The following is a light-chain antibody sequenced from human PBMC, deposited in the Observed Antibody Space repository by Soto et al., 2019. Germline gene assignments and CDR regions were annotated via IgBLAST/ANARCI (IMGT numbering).Light chain of an antibody. Sequence: NFLSQSPRTLSVSPGENATLSFRARQSVSSSYLAWHQQKPGQAPRLLIYGASSRATGIPDRFSGSGSGTDFTLTIRRLEPEDFAVYYCQQYGSSPRTFGQGTKVYIK. V-gene: IGKV3-20*01. J-gene: IGKJ1*01. CDR3: QQYGSSPRT. CDR1: QSVSSSY. CDR2: GAS.